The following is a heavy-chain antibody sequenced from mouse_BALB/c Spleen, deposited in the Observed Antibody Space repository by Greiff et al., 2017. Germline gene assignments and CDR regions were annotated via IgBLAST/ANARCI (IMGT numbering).Heavy chain of an antibody. CDR3: ARKDYGSSYFDY. CDR1: GFTFSSFG. D-gene: IGHD1-1*01. CDR2: ISSGSSTI. Sequence: DVQLVESGGGLVQPGGSRKLSCAASGFTFSSFGMHWVRQAPEKGLEWVAYISSGSSTIYYADTVKGRFTISRDNPKNTLFLQMTSLRSEDTAMYYCARKDYGSSYFDYWGQGTTLTVSS. V-gene: IGHV5-17*02. J-gene: IGHJ2*01.